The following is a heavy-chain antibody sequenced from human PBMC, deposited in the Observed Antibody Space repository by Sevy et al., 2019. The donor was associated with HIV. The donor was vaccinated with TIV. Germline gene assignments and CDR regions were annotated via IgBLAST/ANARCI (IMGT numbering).Heavy chain of an antibody. Sequence: ASVKVSCKASGNTLTRYYVHWVRQAPGQGLVWMGVINPSGGLTTCAQKWQGRLTMTTYTSTSTVYMELSRLRSEDTAVYYCAGLFGGDLNEGYYYYGMDVWGQGTAVTVSS. V-gene: IGHV1-46*04. CDR1: GNTLTRYY. CDR2: INPSGGLT. CDR3: AGLFGGDLNEGYYYYGMDV. J-gene: IGHJ6*02. D-gene: IGHD3-3*01.